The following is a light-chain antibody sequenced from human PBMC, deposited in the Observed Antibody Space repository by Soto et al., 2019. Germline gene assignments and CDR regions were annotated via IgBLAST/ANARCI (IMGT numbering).Light chain of an antibody. CDR3: AAWDDSLNGVV. Sequence: QPVLTQPPSASGTPGQWVTISCSGSSSNLGSNTVNWYQQLPGTAPKLLIYSNNQRPSGVPDRFSGSKSGTSASLAISGLQSEDEADYYCAAWDDSLNGVVFGGGTKVTVL. CDR2: SNN. CDR1: SSNLGSNT. V-gene: IGLV1-44*01. J-gene: IGLJ2*01.